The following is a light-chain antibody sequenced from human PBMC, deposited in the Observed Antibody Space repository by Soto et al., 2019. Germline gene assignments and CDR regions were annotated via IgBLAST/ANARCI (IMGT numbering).Light chain of an antibody. CDR2: EDN. V-gene: IGLV6-57*04. CDR3: QAFDSSNMA. CDR1: SGSIGSTY. J-gene: IGLJ2*01. Sequence: NFMLTQPHSVSESPGKTVTISCTRSSGSIGSTYVQWYQQRPGSVPTTVIYEDNQRPSGVPDRFSGSIDSSSNSAFLTISGLENEDEADYYCQAFDSSNMAFGGGTKLTVL.